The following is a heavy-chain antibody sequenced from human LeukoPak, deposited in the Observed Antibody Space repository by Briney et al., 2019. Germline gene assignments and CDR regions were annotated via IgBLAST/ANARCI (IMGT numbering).Heavy chain of an antibody. J-gene: IGHJ4*02. CDR3: ASGGDAGF. CDR2: ISYDGSNK. D-gene: IGHD2-21*02. V-gene: IGHV3-30-3*01. CDR1: GFTFSSYA. Sequence: GRSLRLSCAASGFTFSSYAMHWVRQAPGKGLEWVAVISYDGSNKYYADSVKGRFTISRDNSKNTLYLQMNSLRAEDTAVYYCASGGDAGFRGQGTLVTVSS.